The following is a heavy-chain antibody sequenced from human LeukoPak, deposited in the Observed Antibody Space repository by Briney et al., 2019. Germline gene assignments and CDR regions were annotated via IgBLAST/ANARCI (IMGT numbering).Heavy chain of an antibody. CDR1: GFTFNIYE. CDR2: ISADRNVI. Sequence: GGSLRLSCAASGFTFNIYEMNWVRQAPGKGLEWISYISADRNVIYYADSVKGRFIISRDNAKNSLYLQMNSLRAEDTAVYYCAGSRYPEPQDLDYWGQGTLVSLSS. V-gene: IGHV3-48*03. D-gene: IGHD1-14*01. J-gene: IGHJ4*02. CDR3: AGSRYPEPQDLDY.